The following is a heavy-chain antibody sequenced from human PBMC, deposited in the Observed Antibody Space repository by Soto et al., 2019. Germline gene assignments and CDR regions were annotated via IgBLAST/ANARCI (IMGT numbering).Heavy chain of an antibody. CDR3: ARGGTGTTVFGMDV. V-gene: IGHV4-59*01. D-gene: IGHD1-1*01. CDR1: GGSISSYY. Sequence: PSETLSLTCTVSGGSISSYYWSWIRQPPGKGLEWIGYIYYSGSTNYNPSLKSRVTISVDTSKNQFSLKLSSVTAADAAVYYCARGGTGTTVFGMDVWGQATTVTVS. CDR2: IYYSGST. J-gene: IGHJ6*02.